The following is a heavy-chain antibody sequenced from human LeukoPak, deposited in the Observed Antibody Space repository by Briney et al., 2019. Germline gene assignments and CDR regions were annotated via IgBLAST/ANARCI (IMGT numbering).Heavy chain of an antibody. CDR2: ISSSSSTI. CDR1: GFTFSSYS. J-gene: IGHJ4*02. CDR3: ARDMATFTPRDYDRLAIGRD. V-gene: IGHV3-48*04. D-gene: IGHD5-12*01. Sequence: GGSLRLSCAASGFTFSSYSMNWVRQAPGKGLEWVSYISSSSSTIYYADSVKGRFTISRDNAKNSLYLQMNSLRAEDTAVYYCARDMATFTPRDYDRLAIGRDWGQGTLVTVSS.